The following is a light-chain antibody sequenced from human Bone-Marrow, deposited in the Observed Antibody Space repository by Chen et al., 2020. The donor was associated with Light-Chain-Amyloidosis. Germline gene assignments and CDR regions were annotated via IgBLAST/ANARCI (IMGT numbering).Light chain of an antibody. J-gene: IGKJ4*01. CDR2: GSS. V-gene: IGKV3-20*01. Sequence: EIVLTQSPGTLSLSPGEGANLSCRASQTISSNYLTWYQQQFGQAPRLLMYGSSSRATGIPDRFTGSGSDTEFTLTISSMQSEHVAVYYCQQYSTWPLFGGGTKVEIK. CDR3: QQYSTWPL. CDR1: QTISSNY.